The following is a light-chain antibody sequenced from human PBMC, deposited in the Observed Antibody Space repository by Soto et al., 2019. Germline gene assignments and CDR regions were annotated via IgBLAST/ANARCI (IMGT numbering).Light chain of an antibody. Sequence: EKVMTQSPATLSVSPGDTATLSCRASQRVSSHLAWYQQKPGQAPRLLIYGASNRATGIPDRFSGSGSGTDFTLTISRLEPEDFAVYYCQQYGSSGTFGQGTKVDIK. CDR1: QRVSSH. CDR3: QQYGSSGT. CDR2: GAS. V-gene: IGKV3-20*01. J-gene: IGKJ1*01.